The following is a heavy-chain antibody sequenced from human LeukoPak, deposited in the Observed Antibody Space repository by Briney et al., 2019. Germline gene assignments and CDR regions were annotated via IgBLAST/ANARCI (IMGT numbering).Heavy chain of an antibody. CDR1: GYTFTGYY. J-gene: IGHJ4*02. Sequence: ASVKVSCKASGYTFTGYYMHWVRQAPGQGLEWMGWINPNSGGTNYAQKFQGRVTMTRDMSISTAYMELSRLRSDDTAVYYCARASPVLSGEIFDYWGQGTLVTVSS. D-gene: IGHD3-3*01. V-gene: IGHV1-2*02. CDR2: INPNSGGT. CDR3: ARASPVLSGEIFDY.